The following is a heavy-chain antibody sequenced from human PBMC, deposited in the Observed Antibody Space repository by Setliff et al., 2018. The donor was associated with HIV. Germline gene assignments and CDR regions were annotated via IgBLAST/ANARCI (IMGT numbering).Heavy chain of an antibody. V-gene: IGHV1-69*05. J-gene: IGHJ6*02. D-gene: IGHD3-10*01. CDR3: ARAGGSGSYYLSWYYGMDV. CDR2: IIPIFGTA. CDR1: GGTFSSYA. Sequence: GASVKVSCKASGGTFSSYAISWVRQAPGQGLEWMGGIIPIFGTANYAQKFQGRVTITTDESTSTAYMELSSLRSEGTAVYYCARAGGSGSYYLSWYYGMDVWGQGTTVTVSS.